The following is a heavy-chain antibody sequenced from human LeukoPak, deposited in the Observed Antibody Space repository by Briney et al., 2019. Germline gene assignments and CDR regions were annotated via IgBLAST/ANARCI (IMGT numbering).Heavy chain of an antibody. CDR1: GFTFDDYA. Sequence: GRSLRLSCAASGFTFDDYAMHWVRQAPGKGLEWVSGISWNSAGIAYADSVKGRFTISRDNAKNSLYLQMNSLRAEDMALYYCAKDAIAVAGRYSYAFDIWGQGTMVTVSS. J-gene: IGHJ3*02. V-gene: IGHV3-9*03. D-gene: IGHD6-19*01. CDR3: AKDAIAVAGRYSYAFDI. CDR2: ISWNSAGI.